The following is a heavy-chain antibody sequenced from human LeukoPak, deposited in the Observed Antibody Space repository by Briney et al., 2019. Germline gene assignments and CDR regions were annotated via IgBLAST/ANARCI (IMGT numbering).Heavy chain of an antibody. CDR1: GFTFTSSA. Sequence: GASVKVSCKASGFTFTSSAMQWVRQARGQRLEWIGWIVVGSGNTNYAQKVQGRVTMTTDTSTSTAYMELRSLRSDDTAVYYCARGLQENLAWLTAFSAFDIWGQGTMVTVSS. D-gene: IGHD6-19*01. V-gene: IGHV1-58*02. J-gene: IGHJ3*02. CDR3: ARGLQENLAWLTAFSAFDI. CDR2: IVVGSGNT.